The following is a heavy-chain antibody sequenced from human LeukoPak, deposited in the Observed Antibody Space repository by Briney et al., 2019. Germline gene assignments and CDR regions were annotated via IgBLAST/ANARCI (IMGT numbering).Heavy chain of an antibody. J-gene: IGHJ3*02. CDR1: GYTFTSYY. V-gene: IGHV1-46*01. CDR3: ATFGGSSDALDI. Sequence: VASVKVSCKASGYTFTSYYMHWVRQAPGQGLEWMGIINPSGGSTSYAQKFQGRVTMIEDTSTGTAYMELSSLRSEDAAVYYCATFGGSSDALDIWGQGTMVTVSS. CDR2: INPSGGST. D-gene: IGHD2-15*01.